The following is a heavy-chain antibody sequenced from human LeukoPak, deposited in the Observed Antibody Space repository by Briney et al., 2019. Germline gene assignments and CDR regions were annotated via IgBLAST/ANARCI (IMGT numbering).Heavy chain of an antibody. CDR3: AKDVGRIAVEKLDY. CDR2: ISGSGGST. D-gene: IGHD6-19*01. V-gene: IGHV3-23*01. J-gene: IGHJ4*02. CDR1: GFTFSSYA. Sequence: PGGSLRLSCAASGFTFSSYAMSWVRQAPGKGLEWVSAISGSGGSTYYADSVKGRFTISRDNAKNTLYLQMNSLRAEDTAVYYCAKDVGRIAVEKLDYWGQGTLVTVSS.